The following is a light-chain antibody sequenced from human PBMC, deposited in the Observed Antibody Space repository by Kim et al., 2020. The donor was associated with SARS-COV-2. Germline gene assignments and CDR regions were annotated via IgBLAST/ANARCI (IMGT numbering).Light chain of an antibody. V-gene: IGKV1-5*03. J-gene: IGKJ2*01. CDR1: QDIKKW. CDR2: KTS. CDR3: QQYSTYSRYT. Sequence: DILMTQSPSTLSASVGDRVTITCRASQDIKKWLAWYQQKPGKAPKLLIYKTSTLATGVPSRFSGSASGTEFALTISCLQPDDPATYYCQQYSTYSRYTFGQGTKLEI.